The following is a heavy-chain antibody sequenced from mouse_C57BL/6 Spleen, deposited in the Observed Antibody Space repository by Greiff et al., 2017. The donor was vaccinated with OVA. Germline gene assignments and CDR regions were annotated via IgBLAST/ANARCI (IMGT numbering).Heavy chain of an antibody. CDR2: INPSNGGT. CDR3: ARSGRGLTGTYYFDY. Sequence: QVQLKQPGTELVKPGASVKLSCKASGYTFTSYWMHWVKQRPGQGLEWIGNINPSNGGTNYNEQFKSKATLTVDKSSSTAYMQLSSLTSEDSAVYYCARSGRGLTGTYYFDYWGQGTTLTVSS. CDR1: GYTFTSYW. J-gene: IGHJ2*01. D-gene: IGHD4-1*01. V-gene: IGHV1-53*01.